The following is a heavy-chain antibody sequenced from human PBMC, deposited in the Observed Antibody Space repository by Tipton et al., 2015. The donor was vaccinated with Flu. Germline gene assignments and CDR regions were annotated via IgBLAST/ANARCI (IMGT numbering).Heavy chain of an antibody. CDR3: ARGDCGAECYPLDWYFDL. D-gene: IGHD2-21*01. CDR2: TYYRSKWYH. Sequence: GLVKPSQTLSLTCAISGDSVSSNSAAWNWIRQSPSRGLEWLGRTYYRSKWYHDYAVSVKSRLTINPDTSNNQISLKMSSVTAADTAVYYCARGDCGAECYPLDWYFDLWGRGTLVTVSS. CDR1: GDSVSSNSAA. J-gene: IGHJ2*01. V-gene: IGHV6-1*01.